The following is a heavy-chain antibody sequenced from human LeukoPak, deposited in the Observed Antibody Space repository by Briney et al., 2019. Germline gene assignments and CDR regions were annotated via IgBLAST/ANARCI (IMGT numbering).Heavy chain of an antibody. CDR1: GFTVSSKY. Sequence: GGSLRLSCAASGFTVSSKYMSWVRQAPGKGLEWLSVIYNSGGTYYADSVKGRFTISRDNSKNTLYLQMNSLRVEDTAVYFCARDCSASSSDYYPLGYWGQGTLVTVSS. J-gene: IGHJ4*02. D-gene: IGHD3-22*01. V-gene: IGHV3-66*01. CDR3: ARDCSASSSDYYPLGY. CDR2: IYNSGGT.